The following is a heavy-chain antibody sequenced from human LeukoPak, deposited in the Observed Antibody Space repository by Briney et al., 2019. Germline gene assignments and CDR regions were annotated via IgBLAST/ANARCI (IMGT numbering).Heavy chain of an antibody. CDR1: GFTFSSYA. D-gene: IGHD4-11*01. J-gene: IGHJ4*02. V-gene: IGHV3-23*01. CDR3: AKVSNYGIIDY. CDR2: ISGSGGST. Sequence: PGGSLRLSCTAPGFTFSSYAMSRVRQAPGKGLEWVSAISGSGGSTYYADSVKGRSTISRDNSKNTLYLQMNSLRAEDTAVCYCAKVSNYGIIDYWGQGTLVTVSS.